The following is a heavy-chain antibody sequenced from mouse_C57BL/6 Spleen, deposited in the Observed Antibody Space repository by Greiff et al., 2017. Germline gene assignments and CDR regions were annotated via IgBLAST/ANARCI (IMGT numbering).Heavy chain of an antibody. Sequence: DVQLVESGGGLVQPKGSLKLSCAASGFTFNTYAMHWVRQAPGKGLEWVARIRSKSSNYATYYADSVKDRFTISRDDSQSMLYLQMNNLKTEDTAMYYCVRDERVYYGYDGYFDVWGTGTTVTVSS. CDR3: VRDERVYYGYDGYFDV. CDR2: IRSKSSNYAT. V-gene: IGHV10-3*01. D-gene: IGHD2-2*01. CDR1: GFTFNTYA. J-gene: IGHJ1*03.